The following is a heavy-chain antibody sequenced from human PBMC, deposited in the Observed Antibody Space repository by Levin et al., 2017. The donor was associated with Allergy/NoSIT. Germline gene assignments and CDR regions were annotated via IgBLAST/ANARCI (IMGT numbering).Heavy chain of an antibody. Sequence: ASVKVSCKASGYTFTSYGISWVRQAPGQGLEWMGWISAYNGNTNYAQKLQGRVTMTTDTSTSTAYMELRSLRSDDTAVYYCARSGYCSSTSCYARYYYYGMDVWGQGTTVTVSS. CDR1: GYTFTSYG. J-gene: IGHJ6*02. CDR2: ISAYNGNT. D-gene: IGHD2-2*03. V-gene: IGHV1-18*01. CDR3: ARSGYCSSTSCYARYYYYGMDV.